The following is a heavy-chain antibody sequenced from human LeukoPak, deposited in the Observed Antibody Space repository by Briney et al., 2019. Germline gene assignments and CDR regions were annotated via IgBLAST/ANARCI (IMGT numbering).Heavy chain of an antibody. Sequence: SETLSLTCSVSGGSVSSSSYYWGWIRQPPGKGLEWIGSIYYSGSTYYNPSLKSRVTISLDTSKNQFSLKVSSVTAADTAVYYCARADGYIYGYFDYWGQGTPVSVSS. CDR3: ARADGYIYGYFDY. V-gene: IGHV4-39*07. CDR1: GGSVSSSSYY. CDR2: IYYSGST. J-gene: IGHJ4*02. D-gene: IGHD5-18*01.